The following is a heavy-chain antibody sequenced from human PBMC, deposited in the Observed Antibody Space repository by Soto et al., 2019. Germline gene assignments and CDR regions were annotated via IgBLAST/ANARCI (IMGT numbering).Heavy chain of an antibody. CDR1: GYSFTSYW. CDR2: IDPSDSYT. Sequence: GESLKISCKGSGYSFTSYWISWVRQMPGKGLEWMGRIDPSDSYTNYSPSFQGHVTISADKSISTAYLQWSSLKASDTAMYYCASTAMVNYYYGMDVWGQGTTVTVSS. D-gene: IGHD5-18*01. V-gene: IGHV5-10-1*01. CDR3: ASTAMVNYYYGMDV. J-gene: IGHJ6*02.